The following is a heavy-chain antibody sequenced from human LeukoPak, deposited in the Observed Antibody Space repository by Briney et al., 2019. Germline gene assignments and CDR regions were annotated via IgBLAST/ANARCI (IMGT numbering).Heavy chain of an antibody. J-gene: IGHJ4*02. D-gene: IGHD2-2*01. Sequence: GASVKVSCKASGYTFTSYGISWVRQAPGQGLEWMGWISAYNGNTNYAQKLQGRVTMTTDTSTSTAYMELRSLRSEDTAVYYCMIVVVPAALPILDSYWGQGTLVTVSS. CDR3: MIVVVPAALPILDSY. CDR2: ISAYNGNT. V-gene: IGHV1-18*01. CDR1: GYTFTSYG.